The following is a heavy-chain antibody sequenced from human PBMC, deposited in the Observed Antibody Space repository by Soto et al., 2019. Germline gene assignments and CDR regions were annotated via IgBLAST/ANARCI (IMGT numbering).Heavy chain of an antibody. CDR3: TRDLDTRGSVPTCEY. V-gene: IGHV3-7*03. Sequence: GSLRLSCAGSGFTFGADWMSWVRQAPGKGLEWVANINRGGEETYYEDSVKGRFTISRDNAKNSLYLQMNSLRDEDTAVYYCTRDLDTRGSVPTCEYGGQGALVTVST. D-gene: IGHD3-22*01. CDR2: INRGGEET. CDR1: GFTFGADW. J-gene: IGHJ4*02.